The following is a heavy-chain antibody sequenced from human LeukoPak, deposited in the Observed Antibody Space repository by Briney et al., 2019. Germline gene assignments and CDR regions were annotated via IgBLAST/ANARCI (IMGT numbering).Heavy chain of an antibody. CDR1: GGSFSGYY. CDR2: INHRGST. D-gene: IGHD6-13*01. Sequence: SETLSLTCAVYGGSFSGYYWSWIRQSPGKGLEWIGEINHRGSTNYNPSLKRRVTISVDTSKNQFSLKLSSVTAADTAVYYCARTYSSSWYRGEFDYWGQGTLVTVSS. J-gene: IGHJ4*02. V-gene: IGHV4-34*01. CDR3: ARTYSSSWYRGEFDY.